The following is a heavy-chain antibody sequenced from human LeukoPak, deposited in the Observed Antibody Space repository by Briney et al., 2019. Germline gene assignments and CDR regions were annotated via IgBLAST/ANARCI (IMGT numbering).Heavy chain of an antibody. CDR1: GGSISSYY. CDR2: IYHTGST. J-gene: IGHJ4*02. CDR3: ARRGRNSSGWQDYL. Sequence: PSETLSLTCTVSGGSISSYYWSWIRQPPGKGLEWIANIYHTGSTNYNPSLSSRVTISIDAAKNQFSLKLTSVTAADTAVYYCARRGRNSSGWQDYLWGQGTLVTVSS. D-gene: IGHD6-25*01. V-gene: IGHV4-59*01.